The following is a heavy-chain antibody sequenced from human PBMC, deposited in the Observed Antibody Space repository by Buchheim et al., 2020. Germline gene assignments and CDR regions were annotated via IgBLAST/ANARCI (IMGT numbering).Heavy chain of an antibody. CDR2: ISGTSDSI. CDR1: GFTFGGFS. V-gene: IGHV3-21*06. D-gene: IGHD3-3*01. CDR3: AGDYIGVSSWFDS. J-gene: IGHJ5*01. Sequence: EIHLVQSGGGLVKPGGSVRLSCAASGFTFGGFSMNWVRQIPGRGLEWVSSISGTSDSIYYADPVKGRFTISRDNAQNSLYLQMNSLTPEDTAIYYCAGDYIGVSSWFDSWGQGTL.